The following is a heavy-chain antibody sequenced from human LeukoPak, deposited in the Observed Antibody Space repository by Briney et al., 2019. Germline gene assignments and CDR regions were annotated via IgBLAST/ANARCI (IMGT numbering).Heavy chain of an antibody. Sequence: ASVKVSCKASGYRFSDYYIHWVRLAPGQGLEWMGFINPSGGSTSYAQKFQGRVTMTRDTSTSAVYMELSSLRSEDTAMYYCARGYGYYYDSSGSTADYWGQGTLVTVSS. J-gene: IGHJ4*02. D-gene: IGHD3-22*01. CDR3: ARGYGYYYDSSGSTADY. CDR2: INPSGGST. V-gene: IGHV1-46*01. CDR1: GYRFSDYY.